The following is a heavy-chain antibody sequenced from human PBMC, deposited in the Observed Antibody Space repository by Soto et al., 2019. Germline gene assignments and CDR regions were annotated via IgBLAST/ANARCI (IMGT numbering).Heavy chain of an antibody. D-gene: IGHD4-17*01. CDR3: ARGGGKSSSYAATEV. CDR1: GGTFSGYY. Sequence: SETLSLTCAVSGGTFSGYYWTWIRQPPGKGLEWIGEITHGGSTNYNPSLKSRVTISLDTSTNEISLRLGSLTAADTAMYFCARGGGKSSSYAATEVWGHGTPVNVSS. CDR2: ITHGGST. J-gene: IGHJ1*01. V-gene: IGHV4-34*01.